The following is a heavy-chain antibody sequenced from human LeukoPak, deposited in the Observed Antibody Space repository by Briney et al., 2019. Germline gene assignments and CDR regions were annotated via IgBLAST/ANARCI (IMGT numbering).Heavy chain of an antibody. V-gene: IGHV3-74*01. CDR3: VRYCSHISCQPHGMDV. CDR2: VNSDETTT. Sequence: GGSLRLSCAASGFTFSDYWMHWGRQAPGKGLVWVSHVNSDETTTNYADSVKGRFTISRDNAKNTLFLQMNSLRAEDTAVYYCVRYCSHISCQPHGMDVWGKGTTVTVSS. CDR1: GFTFSDYW. D-gene: IGHD2-15*01. J-gene: IGHJ6*04.